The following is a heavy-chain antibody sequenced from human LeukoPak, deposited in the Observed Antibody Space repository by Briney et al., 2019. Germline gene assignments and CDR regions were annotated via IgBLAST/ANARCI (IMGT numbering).Heavy chain of an antibody. CDR1: GASFNTGDYY. Sequence: NPSQTLSLTCIVSGASFNTGDYYWNWIRQHPGKGLEWIGYIYNSGSTYYNPSLKSRVTISVDTSKNQFSLKLSSVTAADTAVYYCARDRMGHEAAAGTPNYYYYYMDVWGKGTTVTVSS. CDR3: ARDRMGHEAAAGTPNYYYYYMDV. D-gene: IGHD6-13*01. CDR2: IYNSGST. J-gene: IGHJ6*03. V-gene: IGHV4-31*03.